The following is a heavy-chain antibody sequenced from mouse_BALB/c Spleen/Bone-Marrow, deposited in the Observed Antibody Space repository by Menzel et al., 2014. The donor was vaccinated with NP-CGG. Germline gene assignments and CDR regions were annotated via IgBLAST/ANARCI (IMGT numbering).Heavy chain of an antibody. CDR2: INTYFGDI. CDR3: ARGYSNNYAMDY. V-gene: IGHV1S137*01. D-gene: IGHD2-5*01. J-gene: IGHJ4*01. Sequence: QVQLKQSGAELVRPGVSVKISCEGSGYTFTDYAMHWVKQSHAESLEWIGVINTYFGDISYNQKFKGKATIAVDKTSRTVYMELARLTAEDSAIYYCARGYSNNYAMDYWGQGTSVTVSS. CDR1: GYTFTDYA.